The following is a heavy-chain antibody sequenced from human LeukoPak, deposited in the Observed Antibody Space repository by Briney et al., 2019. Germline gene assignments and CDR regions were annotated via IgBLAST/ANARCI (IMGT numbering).Heavy chain of an antibody. CDR1: GFTFSSYW. Sequence: GGSLRLSCAASGFTFSSYWMSWVRQAPGKGLEWVANIKQDGSEKYYVDSVKGRFTISRDNAKNSLYLQMNSLRAEDTAVYYCARDQGIAVDGTLWDYWGQGTLVTVSS. CDR3: ARDQGIAVDGTLWDY. CDR2: IKQDGSEK. V-gene: IGHV3-7*01. D-gene: IGHD6-19*01. J-gene: IGHJ4*02.